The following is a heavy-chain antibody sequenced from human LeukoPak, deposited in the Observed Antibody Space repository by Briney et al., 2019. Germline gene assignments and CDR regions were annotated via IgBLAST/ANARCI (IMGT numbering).Heavy chain of an antibody. J-gene: IGHJ4*02. CDR2: IIPIFGTA. CDR3: ARDLALHYGGNSGYFDY. V-gene: IGHV1-69*05. Sequence: ASVKVSCKASGGTFSSYAISWVRQAPGQGLEWMGGIIPIFGTANYAQTFQGRVTITTDESTSTAYMELSSLRSEDTAVYYCARDLALHYGGNSGYFDYWGQGTLVTVSS. CDR1: GGTFSSYA. D-gene: IGHD4-23*01.